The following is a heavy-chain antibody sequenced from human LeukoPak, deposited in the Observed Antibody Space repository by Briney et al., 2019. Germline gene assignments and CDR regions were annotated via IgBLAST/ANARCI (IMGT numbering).Heavy chain of an antibody. Sequence: GGSLRLSCAASGFTSFSNYWIHWVRQAPGKGLVWVSRVKGDGSGTIYADSVKGRFTISRDNARNTVYLQLNSLRVEDTAVYYCARDRNYQLSPPWGQGTLVTVSS. CDR2: VKGDGSGT. V-gene: IGHV3-74*01. CDR1: GFTSFSNYW. D-gene: IGHD2-2*01. J-gene: IGHJ4*02. CDR3: ARDRNYQLSPP.